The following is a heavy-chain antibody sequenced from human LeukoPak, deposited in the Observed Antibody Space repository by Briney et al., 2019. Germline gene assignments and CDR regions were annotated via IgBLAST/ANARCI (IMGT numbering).Heavy chain of an antibody. J-gene: IGHJ6*02. CDR2: INHSGST. Sequence: SETLSLTCAVYGGSFSGYYWSWIRQPPGKGLEWIGEINHSGSTNYSPSLKSRVTISVDTSKNQFSLKLSSVTAADTAVYYCARGGIGKVVVAATRGIYYYYYGMDVWGQGTTVTVSS. CDR1: GGSFSGYY. D-gene: IGHD2-15*01. CDR3: ARGGIGKVVVAATRGIYYYYYGMDV. V-gene: IGHV4-34*01.